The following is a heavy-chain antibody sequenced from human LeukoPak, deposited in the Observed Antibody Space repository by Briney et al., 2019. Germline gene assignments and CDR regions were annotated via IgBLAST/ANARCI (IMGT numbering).Heavy chain of an antibody. CDR3: ARDLRLYAFDI. Sequence: KPGGSLRLSCAASGFTFSSCSMNWVRQAPGKGLEWVSSISSSSSYIYYADSVKGRFTISRDNAKNSLYLQMNSLRAEDTAVYYCARDLRLYAFDIWGQGTMVTVSS. D-gene: IGHD3-16*01. J-gene: IGHJ3*02. CDR2: ISSSSSYI. V-gene: IGHV3-21*01. CDR1: GFTFSSCS.